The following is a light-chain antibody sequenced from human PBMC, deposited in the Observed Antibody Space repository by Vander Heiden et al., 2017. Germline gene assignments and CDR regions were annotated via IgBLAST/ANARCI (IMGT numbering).Light chain of an antibody. CDR3: HYGSPPQIT. CDR1: QSVSSNY. V-gene: IGKV3-20*01. J-gene: IGKJ3*01. CDR2: GAS. Sequence: ETVLTQSPGPLSLSPGERATHSCRARQSVSSNYLAWYHHKPGQAPRLLIYGASSRAAGIPDRFSGSGSGTDFTLTISRLEPEDFAVYFCHYGSPPQITFGPGTKVDVK.